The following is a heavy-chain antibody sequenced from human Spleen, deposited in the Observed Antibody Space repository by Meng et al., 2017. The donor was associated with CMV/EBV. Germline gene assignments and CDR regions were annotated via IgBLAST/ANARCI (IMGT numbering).Heavy chain of an antibody. V-gene: IGHV4-39*07. D-gene: IGHD2-2*01. CDR1: GGSISSSSYY. Sequence: SETLSLTCTVSGGSISSSSYYWGWIRQPPGKGLEWIGSIYYSGSTYYNPSLKSRVTISVDTSKNQFSLKLSSVTAADTAVYYCARYCSSTSCQEYYFDYWGQGTLVTVSS. CDR2: IYYSGST. CDR3: ARYCSSTSCQEYYFDY. J-gene: IGHJ4*02.